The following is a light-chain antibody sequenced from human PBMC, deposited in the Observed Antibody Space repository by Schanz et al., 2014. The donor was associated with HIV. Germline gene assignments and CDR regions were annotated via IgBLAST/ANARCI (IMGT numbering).Light chain of an antibody. CDR1: SSNIGAGYD. CDR2: GNS. Sequence: QSVLTQPPSVSGAPGQGITISCTGTSSNIGAGYDVHWYQHLPGRAPKLLIYGNSNRPSGVPDRFSGSKSGTSASLAISGLQADDEADYFCQSFDSSLNGVVFGGGTKVTVL. J-gene: IGLJ3*02. V-gene: IGLV1-40*01. CDR3: QSFDSSLNGVV.